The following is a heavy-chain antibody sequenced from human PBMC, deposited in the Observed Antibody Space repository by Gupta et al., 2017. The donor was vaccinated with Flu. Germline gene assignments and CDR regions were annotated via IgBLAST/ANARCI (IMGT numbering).Heavy chain of an antibody. Sequence: EVQRVQSGAEAKKPGVSLKISCKGSGYSFTSYWNGWVRPMPGKGLEWMGIIYPGDSDIRYSPSFQGQVTISADKSISTAYLQWSSLKASDTAMYYCATGSDWNPVGFDYWGQGTLVTVSS. V-gene: IGHV5-51*01. CDR1: GYSFTSYW. J-gene: IGHJ4*02. CDR2: IYPGDSDI. D-gene: IGHD1-1*01. CDR3: ATGSDWNPVGFDY.